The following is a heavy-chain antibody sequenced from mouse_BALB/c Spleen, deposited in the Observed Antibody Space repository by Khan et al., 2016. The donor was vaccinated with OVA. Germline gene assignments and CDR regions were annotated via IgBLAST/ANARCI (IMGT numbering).Heavy chain of an antibody. CDR2: INPTSGFT. J-gene: IGHJ2*01. V-gene: IGHV1-7*01. CDR3: ARDRNDY. CDR1: GYTFTTYW. Sequence: QVQLQQSGAELAKPGASVKMSCKASGYTFTTYWMHWVKQSPGQGLEWIGYINPTSGFTDYHQKFKYKSTLTADKSSSTAYMQLSSLTSDDSAVYYCARDRNDYWGQGTTLTVSS.